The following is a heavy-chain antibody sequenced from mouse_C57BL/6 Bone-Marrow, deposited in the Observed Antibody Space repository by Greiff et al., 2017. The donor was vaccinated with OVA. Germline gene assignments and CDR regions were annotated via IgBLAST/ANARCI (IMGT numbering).Heavy chain of an antibody. CDR2: IYPSDSET. CDR1: GYTFNSYW. V-gene: IGHV1-61*01. D-gene: IGHD2-4*01. J-gene: IGHJ2*01. CDR3: AKGSMITPYYFDY. Sequence: VQLQQPGAELVRPGSSVKLSCKASGYTFNSYWMDWVKQRPGQGLEWIGNIYPSDSETHYNQKFKDKATLTVDKSSSTAYMQLSSLTSEDSAVYYCAKGSMITPYYFDYGGQGTTLTVSS.